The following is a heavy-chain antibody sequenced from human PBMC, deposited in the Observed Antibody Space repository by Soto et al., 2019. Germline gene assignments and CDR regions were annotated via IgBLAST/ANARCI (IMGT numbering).Heavy chain of an antibody. D-gene: IGHD2-15*01. CDR1: GYTFTGYY. J-gene: IGHJ4*02. V-gene: IGHV1-2*02. CDR2: INPNSGGT. CDR3: ARNLLGYCSGGSCYSPFDY. Sequence: WASVKVSCKASGYTFTGYYMHWVRQAPGQGLEWMGWINPNSGGTNYAQKFQGRVTMTRDTSISTAYMELSRLRSDDTAVYYCARNLLGYCSGGSCYSPFDYWGQGTLVTVSS.